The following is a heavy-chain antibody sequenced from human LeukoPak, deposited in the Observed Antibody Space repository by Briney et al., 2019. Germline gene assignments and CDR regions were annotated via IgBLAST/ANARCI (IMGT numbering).Heavy chain of an antibody. CDR1: GGSFSGYY. J-gene: IGHJ6*04. V-gene: IGHV4-34*01. CDR3: ARGSRGGYCSSTSCYSVPRGYYYYGMDV. Sequence: SETLSLTCAVYGGSFSGYYWSWIRQPPGKGLEWIGEINHSGSTNYNPSLKSRVTISVDTSKNQFSLKLSSVTAADTAVYYCARGSRGGYCSSTSCYSVPRGYYYYGMDVWGKGTTVTVSS. CDR2: INHSGST. D-gene: IGHD2-2*01.